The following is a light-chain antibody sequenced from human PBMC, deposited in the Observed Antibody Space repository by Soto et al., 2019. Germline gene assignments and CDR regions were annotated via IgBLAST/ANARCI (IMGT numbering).Light chain of an antibody. V-gene: IGKV1-33*01. J-gene: IGKJ5*01. CDR3: QQYDNIPPT. CDR1: QDIDNS. CDR2: DAS. Sequence: DIQMTQSPSSLSASIGDRVIVSCQASQDIDNSLNWYQHKPGKAPKLLIYDASNLERGVPARFSASGSGTDFTLTISSLQPEDIATYYCQQYDNIPPTFGQGTRLEIK.